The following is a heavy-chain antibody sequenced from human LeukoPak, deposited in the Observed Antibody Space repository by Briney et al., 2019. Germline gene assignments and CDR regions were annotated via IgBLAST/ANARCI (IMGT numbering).Heavy chain of an antibody. J-gene: IGHJ1*01. V-gene: IGHV4-34*01. D-gene: IGHD1-26*01. Sequence: SETLSLTCAVYGGSFSGYCWSWIRQPPGKGLEWIGEINHSGSTNYNPSLKSRVTISVDTSKNQFSLKLSSVTAADTAVYYCARHPASGSYGGSLWYFQHWGQGTLVTVSS. CDR2: INHSGST. CDR3: ARHPASGSYGGSLWYFQH. CDR1: GGSFSGYC.